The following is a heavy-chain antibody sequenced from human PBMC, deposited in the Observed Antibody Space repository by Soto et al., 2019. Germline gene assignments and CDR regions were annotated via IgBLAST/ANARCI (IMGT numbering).Heavy chain of an antibody. CDR1: GFTFSSYA. Sequence: GGSLRLSCAASGFTFSSYAMSWVRQAPGKGLEWVSAISGSGGSTYYADSVKGRFTISRDNSKNTLYLQMNSLRAEDTAVYYCAKVKSADLIYYYYYMDVWGKGTTVTVSS. CDR2: ISGSGGST. J-gene: IGHJ6*03. V-gene: IGHV3-23*01. CDR3: AKVKSADLIYYYYYMDV.